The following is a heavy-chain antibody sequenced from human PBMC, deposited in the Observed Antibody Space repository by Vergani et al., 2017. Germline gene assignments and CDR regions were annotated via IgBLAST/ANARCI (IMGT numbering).Heavy chain of an antibody. CDR1: VLTFCSYS. CDR2: ISSSISTI. Sequence: EVQLVESGGRLVPPGGSLRLSCAASVLTFCSYSINCVRQAPGKGLEWVSYISSSISTIYYADSVTCRFTLSRDNAKTSLYQKMNSLRAEETAVYYCARFRGSYHHDIFDYWGQGTLVTVSS. V-gene: IGHV3-48*01. CDR3: ARFRGSYHHDIFDY. D-gene: IGHD3-16*02. J-gene: IGHJ4*02.